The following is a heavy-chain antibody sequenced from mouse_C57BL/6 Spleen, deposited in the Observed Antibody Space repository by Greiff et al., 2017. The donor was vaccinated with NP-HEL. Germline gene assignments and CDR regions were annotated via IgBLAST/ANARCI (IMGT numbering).Heavy chain of an antibody. CDR3: TGFITTVVARNWFAY. CDR1: GFNIKDDY. V-gene: IGHV14-4*01. Sequence: EVKLMESGAELVRPGASVKLSCTASGFNIKDDYMHWVKQRPEQGLEWIGWIDPENGDTEYASKFQGKATITADTSSNTAYLQLSSLTSEDTAVYYCTGFITTVVARNWFAYWGQGTLVTVSA. CDR2: IDPENGDT. J-gene: IGHJ3*01. D-gene: IGHD1-1*01.